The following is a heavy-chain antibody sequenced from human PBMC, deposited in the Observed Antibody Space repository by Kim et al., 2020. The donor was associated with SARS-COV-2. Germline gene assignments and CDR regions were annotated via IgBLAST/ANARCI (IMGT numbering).Heavy chain of an antibody. D-gene: IGHD3-9*01. CDR3: AKEGSLRYFDWLLAGWFDP. J-gene: IGHJ5*02. Sequence: GRFTSSRDKSKNTLYLQMNSLRAEDTAVYYCAKEGSLRYFDWLLAGWFDPWGQGTLVTVSS. V-gene: IGHV3-30*02.